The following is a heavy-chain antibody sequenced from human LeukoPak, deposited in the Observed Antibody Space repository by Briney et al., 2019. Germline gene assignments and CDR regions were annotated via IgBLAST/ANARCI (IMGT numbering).Heavy chain of an antibody. Sequence: SQTLSLTSAIPGDSVSTNNAGWNWIRQSPSRGREWLGRTYYSSNWYKDYAGSVISRITINPDTSKNQFSLQLNSVTPEDTAVYYCSRGWLQQGFDYWGQGTLVTVSS. V-gene: IGHV6-1*01. D-gene: IGHD5-24*01. CDR1: GDSVSTNNAG. J-gene: IGHJ4*02. CDR2: TYYSSNWYK. CDR3: SRGWLQQGFDY.